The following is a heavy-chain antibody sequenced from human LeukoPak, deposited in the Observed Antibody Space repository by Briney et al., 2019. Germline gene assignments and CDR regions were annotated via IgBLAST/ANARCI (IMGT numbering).Heavy chain of an antibody. CDR1: GYTFTSYA. CDR3: ARQDLYCSSTSCYALDY. D-gene: IGHD2-2*01. CDR2: INAGNGNT. J-gene: IGHJ4*02. V-gene: IGHV1-3*03. Sequence: ASVKVSCKASGYTFTSYAMHWVRQAPGQRLEWMGWINAGNGNTKYSQEFQGRVTITGDTSASTAYMELSSLRSEDMAVYYCARQDLYCSSTSCYALDYWGQGTLVTVSS.